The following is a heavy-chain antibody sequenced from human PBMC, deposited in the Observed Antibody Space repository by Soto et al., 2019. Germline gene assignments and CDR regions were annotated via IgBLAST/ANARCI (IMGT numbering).Heavy chain of an antibody. J-gene: IGHJ4*02. CDR1: GFTFSIHG. V-gene: IGHV3-23*01. CDR2: ISGSGSTT. Sequence: EVQLLESGGGLVQPGGSLRLSCAASGFTFSIHGMSWVRQAPGKGLEWVSVISGSGSTTVYADSGMGRFTISRGNSEITLCLHRNSLSAEDTAVYYCAKGHNTGYFYYSDSWGQVTLFTVSS. D-gene: IGHD1-26*01. CDR3: AKGHNTGYFYYSDS.